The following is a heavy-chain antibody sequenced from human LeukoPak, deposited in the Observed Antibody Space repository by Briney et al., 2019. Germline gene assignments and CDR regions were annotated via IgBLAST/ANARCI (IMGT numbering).Heavy chain of an antibody. CDR2: ISGSGGST. D-gene: IGHD6-19*01. J-gene: IGHJ4*02. CDR3: ARAKWLTHEYYFDY. V-gene: IGHV3-23*01. CDR1: GFTFSSYA. Sequence: GGSLRLSCAASGFTFSSYAMSWVRQAPGKGLEWVSAISGSGGSTYYADSVKGRFTISRDNSKNTLYLQMNSLRAEDTAVYYCARAKWLTHEYYFDYWGQGTLVTVSS.